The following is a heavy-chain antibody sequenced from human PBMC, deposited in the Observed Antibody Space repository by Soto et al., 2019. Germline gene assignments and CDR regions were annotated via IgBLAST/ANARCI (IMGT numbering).Heavy chain of an antibody. CDR3: AIIMGHRDAFSV. CDR2: INPRTGDT. V-gene: IGHV1-2*01. J-gene: IGHJ6*01. Sequence: QVQLEQSGAEVKKSGASVTLSCKASGYGFTGYYIHWVRQARGKGLEWMGWINPRTGDTSFVDKYEGRVSGIRNTSISTAYLEMQSLTSDDTGVYYCAIIMGHRDAFSVWGQGTTVTVSS. D-gene: IGHD2-8*01. CDR1: GYGFTGYY.